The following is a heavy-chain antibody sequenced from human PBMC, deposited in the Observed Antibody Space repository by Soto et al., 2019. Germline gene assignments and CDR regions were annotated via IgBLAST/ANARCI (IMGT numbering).Heavy chain of an antibody. D-gene: IGHD3-22*01. Sequence: QVQLVQSGAEVKKPGASVKVSCKASGYTFTTYGMSWVRQAPGQGLDWMGWISTYNGNTKYAERLQGRVTVTTDTTTSTAYMELRSLRSDDTAVYYCARGPTDYYDNSGNYFLDYWGQGTLVTVSS. J-gene: IGHJ4*02. V-gene: IGHV1-18*01. CDR3: ARGPTDYYDNSGNYFLDY. CDR2: ISTYNGNT. CDR1: GYTFTTYG.